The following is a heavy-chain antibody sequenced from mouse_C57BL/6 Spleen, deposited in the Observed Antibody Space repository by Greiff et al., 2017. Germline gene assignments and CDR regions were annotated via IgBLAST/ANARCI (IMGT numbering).Heavy chain of an antibody. CDR1: GFTFSDYY. V-gene: IGHV5-16*01. Sequence: EVKVVESEGGLVQPGSSMKLSCTASGFTFSDYYMAWVRQVPEKGLEWVANINYDGSSTYYLDSLKSRFIISRDNAKNILYLQMSSLKSEDTATYYCASNYEGAMDYWGQGTSVTVSS. CDR2: INYDGSST. D-gene: IGHD2-4*01. J-gene: IGHJ4*01. CDR3: ASNYEGAMDY.